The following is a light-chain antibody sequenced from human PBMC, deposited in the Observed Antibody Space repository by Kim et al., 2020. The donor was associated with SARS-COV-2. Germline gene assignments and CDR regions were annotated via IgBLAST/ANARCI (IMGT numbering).Light chain of an antibody. J-gene: IGLJ3*02. CDR3: ATWDGSLNGWV. V-gene: IGLV1-44*01. CDR1: SSNLGTNG. Sequence: GQSVTISCSGSSSNLGTNGIYWYQQLPGTAPKLVMHSNHQRPSGVPDRFSGSRSGTSGSLTISGLQSEDEAEYHCATWDGSLNGWVFGGGTQLTVL. CDR2: SNH.